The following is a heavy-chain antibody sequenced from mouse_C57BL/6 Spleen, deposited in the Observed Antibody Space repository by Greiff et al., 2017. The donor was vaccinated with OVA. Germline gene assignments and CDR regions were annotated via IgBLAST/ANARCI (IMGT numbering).Heavy chain of an antibody. D-gene: IGHD1-1*01. J-gene: IGHJ4*01. CDR3: TVTTVVADYAMDY. V-gene: IGHV6-3*01. CDR2: IRLKSDNYAT. Sequence: EVQVVESGGGLVQPGGSMKLSCVASGFTFSNYWMNWVRQSPEKGLEWVAQIRLKSDNYATHYAESVKGRFTISRDDSKSSVYLQMNNLRAEDTGIYYCTVTTVVADYAMDYWGQGTSVTVSS. CDR1: GFTFSNYW.